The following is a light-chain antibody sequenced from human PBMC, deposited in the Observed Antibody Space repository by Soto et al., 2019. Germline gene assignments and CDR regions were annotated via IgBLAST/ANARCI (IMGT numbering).Light chain of an antibody. CDR3: QQRSNWPLT. J-gene: IGKJ4*01. V-gene: IGKV3-11*01. CDR1: QTIDNT. Sequence: EIVMTPAPATLSLSEGERPTRSCRARQTIDNTLAWYQRNPGQAPRLLIYDASNRATGIPARFSGSGSGTDFTLTISSLEPEDFAVYYCQQRSNWPLTFGGGTKVDTK. CDR2: DAS.